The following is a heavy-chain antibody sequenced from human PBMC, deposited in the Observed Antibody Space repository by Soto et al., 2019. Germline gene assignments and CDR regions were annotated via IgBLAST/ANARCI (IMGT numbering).Heavy chain of an antibody. V-gene: IGHV1-2*04. D-gene: IGHD6-13*01. CDR3: ARVSSSSWYSDYYYGMDV. CDR1: GYTFTGYY. Sequence: ASVKVSCKSSGYTFTGYYMHWVRQAPGQGLEWMGWINPNSGGTNYAQKFQGWVTMTRDTSISTAYMELSRLRSDDTAVYYFARVSSSSWYSDYYYGMDVWGQGTTVTVSS. J-gene: IGHJ6*02. CDR2: INPNSGGT.